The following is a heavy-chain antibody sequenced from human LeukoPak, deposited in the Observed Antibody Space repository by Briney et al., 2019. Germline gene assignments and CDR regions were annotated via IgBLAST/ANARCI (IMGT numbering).Heavy chain of an antibody. D-gene: IGHD4-17*01. CDR1: GGSISSYS. V-gene: IGHV4-59*08. J-gene: IGHJ5*02. CDR2: IYYSGST. CDR3: ARGMTTGPDP. Sequence: SETLSLACTVSGGSISSYSWSWIRQPPGKGLEWIGYIYYSGSTNYNPSLKSRLTISVDTSKNQFSLKLSSVTAADTAVYYCARGMTTGPDPWGQGTLVTVSS.